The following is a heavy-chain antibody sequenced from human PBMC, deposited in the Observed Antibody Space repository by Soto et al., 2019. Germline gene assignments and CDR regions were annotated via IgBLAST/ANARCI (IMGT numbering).Heavy chain of an antibody. J-gene: IGHJ4*02. CDR2: INAGKGDT. D-gene: IGHD1-7*01. CDR3: ARNILGGTTDY. CDR1: GYIFTNHA. V-gene: IGHV1-3*01. Sequence: ASVKVSCKASGYIFTNHAIHWVRQAPGQGLEWMGWINAGKGDTKYPQRFQGRVIITRDTSASTAYMELRSLRSEDTAVYYCARNILGGTTDYWGPGTLVTVSS.